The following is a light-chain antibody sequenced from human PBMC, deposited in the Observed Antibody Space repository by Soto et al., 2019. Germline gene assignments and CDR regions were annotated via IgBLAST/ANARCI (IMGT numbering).Light chain of an antibody. CDR2: EAT. J-gene: IGLJ1*01. CDR3: FSFTTTSTHV. CDR1: SXDVGNYNF. Sequence: QSVLTQPASVSGSPGQSISISCTRTSXDVGNYNFFAWYQQHPGEAPKLIIYEATKRPSGVSNRFSGSKSGNTAYLTISGLQVEDEAEYFCFSFTTTSTHVFGTGTKLTVL. V-gene: IGLV2-14*02.